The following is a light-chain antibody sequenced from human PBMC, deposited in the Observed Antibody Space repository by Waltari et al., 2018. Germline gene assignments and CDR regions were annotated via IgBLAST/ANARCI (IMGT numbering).Light chain of an antibody. Sequence: QSALTQPPSASGSPGQSVTISCTGTSSDVGGYNYVSWYQQHPGKAPELMIYEVSKRPSGVPDRFSGYKTGNEASLTVSGLQAEDEADYCCSSYAGSNSVVFGGGTKLTVL. CDR3: SSYAGSNSVV. V-gene: IGLV2-8*01. J-gene: IGLJ2*01. CDR2: EVS. CDR1: SSDVGGYNY.